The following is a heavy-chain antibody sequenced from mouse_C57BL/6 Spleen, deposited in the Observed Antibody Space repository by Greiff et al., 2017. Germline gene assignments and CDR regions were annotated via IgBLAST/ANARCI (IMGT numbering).Heavy chain of an antibody. D-gene: IGHD1-1*01. CDR2: IDPNSGGT. CDR3: ALPYYGSSPYYFDY. CDR1: GYTFTSYC. J-gene: IGHJ2*01. Sequence: QVQLQQSGAELVRPGASVKLSCKASGYTFTSYCMHWVKQRPGRGLEWIGRIDPNSGGTKYNEKFKGKATLTVDKPSSTAYMQLSSLTSEDSAVYYCALPYYGSSPYYFDYWGQGTTLTVSS. V-gene: IGHV1-62-3*01.